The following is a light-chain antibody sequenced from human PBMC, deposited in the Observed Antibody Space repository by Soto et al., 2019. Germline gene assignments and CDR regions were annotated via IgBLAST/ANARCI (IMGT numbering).Light chain of an antibody. V-gene: IGKV1-12*01. Sequence: VHMSQSPPPASASXGDRVTIRCRGSYDISSCLAWYQQKPGXAPELVXYDASRLQSGGPTRFSGSGSATAFTRPITSLEHEDFATYFGQQANSFPWTFGQGTKV. CDR2: DAS. CDR1: YDISSC. CDR3: QQANSFPWT. J-gene: IGKJ1*01.